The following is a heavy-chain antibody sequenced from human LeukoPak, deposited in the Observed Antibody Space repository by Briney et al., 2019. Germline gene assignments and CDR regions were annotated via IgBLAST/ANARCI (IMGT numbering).Heavy chain of an antibody. CDR1: GGSFSGYY. D-gene: IGHD3-22*01. CDR2: INHSGST. CDR3: ARGLDSSGYFDY. Sequence: SETLSLTCAVYGGSFSGYYWSWIRQPPGKGLEWIGEINHSGSTNYNPSLKGRVTISVDTSKNQFSLKLSSVTAADTAVYYCARGLDSSGYFDYWGQGTLVTVSS. J-gene: IGHJ4*02. V-gene: IGHV4-34*01.